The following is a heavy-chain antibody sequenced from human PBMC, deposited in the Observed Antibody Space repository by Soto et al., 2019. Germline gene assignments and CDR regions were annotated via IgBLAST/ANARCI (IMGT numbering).Heavy chain of an antibody. J-gene: IGHJ4*02. D-gene: IGHD3-22*01. CDR1: EFTFSNYA. V-gene: IGHV3-23*01. CDR2: ISYGGGTT. Sequence: GGSLRLSCAASEFTFSNYAMGWVRQAPGKGLEWVSAISYGGGTTYYADSVKGRFTISRDNSKNTLYLQMNSLRAEDTVVYYCAKNPGYYYDSTGYHFDYWGQGTLVTVSS. CDR3: AKNPGYYYDSTGYHFDY.